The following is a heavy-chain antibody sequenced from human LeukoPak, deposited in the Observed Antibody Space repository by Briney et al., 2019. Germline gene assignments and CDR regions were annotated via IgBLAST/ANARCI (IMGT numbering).Heavy chain of an antibody. V-gene: IGHV4-34*01. CDR2: INHSGST. CDR1: GGSFSGYY. J-gene: IGHJ6*02. Sequence: SETLSLTCAAYGGSFSGYYWSWIRQPPGKGLEWIGEINHSGSTNYNPSLKSRVPISVDTSKNQFSLKLSSVTAADTAVYYCARGRYFGSSTSRYYYYYYGMDVWGQGTTVTVSS. D-gene: IGHD2-2*01. CDR3: ARGRYFGSSTSRYYYYYYGMDV.